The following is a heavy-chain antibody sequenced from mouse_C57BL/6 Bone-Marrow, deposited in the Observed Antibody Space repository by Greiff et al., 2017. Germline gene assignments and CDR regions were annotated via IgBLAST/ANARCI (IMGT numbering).Heavy chain of an antibody. V-gene: IGHV1-69*01. D-gene: IGHD1-1*01. CDR3: ARMRYSYYPLYYAMDY. CDR2: IDPSGSYT. CDR1: GYTFTSYW. J-gene: IGHJ4*01. Sequence: QVQLQQPGAELVMPGASVKLSCKASGYTFTSYWMHWVKQRPGQGLEWIGEIDPSGSYTNYNQKFKGKSTLTVDNSSSTAYMQLSSLTSEDSAVYYCARMRYSYYPLYYAMDYWGQGTSVTVSS.